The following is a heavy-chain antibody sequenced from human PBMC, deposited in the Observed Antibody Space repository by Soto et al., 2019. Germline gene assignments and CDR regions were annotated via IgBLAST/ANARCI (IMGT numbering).Heavy chain of an antibody. CDR1: GGSISSHY. CDR3: ARPRGTTPAVWYFDL. CDR2: LYYSGST. V-gene: IGHV4-59*08. Sequence: QVQLQESGPGLVKLSETLSLTCTVSGGSISSHYWSWIRQPPGKGLEWIGYLYYSGSTDYNPSLMSRVTISVDTSKNQLSLRLSSVTAADTAVYYCARPRGTTPAVWYFDLLGRGTLVTVSS. D-gene: IGHD4-17*01. J-gene: IGHJ2*01.